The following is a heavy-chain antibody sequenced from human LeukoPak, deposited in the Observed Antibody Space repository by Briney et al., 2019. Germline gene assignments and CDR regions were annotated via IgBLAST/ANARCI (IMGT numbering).Heavy chain of an antibody. Sequence: WFSYIIIISLTKWYAHSVKGGFNISRENAKKSLYMEIYRLRAEDTAVYFCARDHRWGFDYWGQGTLVTVSS. CDR3: ARDHRWGFDY. J-gene: IGHJ4*02. V-gene: IGHV3-48*01. CDR2: IIIISLTK. D-gene: IGHD7-27*01.